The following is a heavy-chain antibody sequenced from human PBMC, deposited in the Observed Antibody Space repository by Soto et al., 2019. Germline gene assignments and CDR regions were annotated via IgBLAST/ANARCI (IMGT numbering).Heavy chain of an antibody. D-gene: IGHD3-10*01. Sequence: QVQLVQSGAEVKKPGSSLRVSCKASGATFNFYTINWVRQAPGLGLEWLGRIIPYLSVSNYAQKFQGRVRITADKTTNTAYMEVRSPRSEDTAMYYCATSVGSGYRAFDYWGQGALVTVSS. J-gene: IGHJ4*02. CDR1: GATFNFYT. V-gene: IGHV1-69*02. CDR2: IIPYLSVS. CDR3: ATSVGSGYRAFDY.